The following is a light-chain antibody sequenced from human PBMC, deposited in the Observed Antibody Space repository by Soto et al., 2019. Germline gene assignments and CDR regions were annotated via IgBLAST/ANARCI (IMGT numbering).Light chain of an antibody. CDR2: EGS. CDR1: SSDVGRYNL. CDR3: CSYVGSTTSGV. Sequence: QSVLTQPASVSGSPGQSITISCTGTSSDVGRYNLVSWYQQHPGKAPKLMIYEGSKRPSGVSNRFSGSKSGNTASLTISGLQAEDEADYYCCSYVGSTTSGVFGGGTKVTVL. J-gene: IGLJ2*01. V-gene: IGLV2-23*01.